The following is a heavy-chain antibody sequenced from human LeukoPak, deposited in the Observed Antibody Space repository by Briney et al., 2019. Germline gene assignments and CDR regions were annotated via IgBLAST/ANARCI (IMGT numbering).Heavy chain of an antibody. V-gene: IGHV1-46*01. D-gene: IGHD3-10*01. CDR2: INPSGGSP. CDR1: GHIFTSYY. J-gene: IGHJ4*02. CDR3: AREPPGSGGFDF. Sequence: ASVKLSCTASGHIFTSYYIHWVRQAPGQGLEWVGIINPSGGSPSYAQKLQGRVTMIRDTSTSTVYMELSSLKSEDTAVYYCAREPPGSGGFDFWGQGTLVTVSS.